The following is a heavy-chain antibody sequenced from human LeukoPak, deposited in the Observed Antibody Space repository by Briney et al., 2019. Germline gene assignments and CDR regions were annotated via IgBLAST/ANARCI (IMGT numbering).Heavy chain of an antibody. D-gene: IGHD4-17*01. Sequence: ASVKVSCKASGYTFTSYGISWVRQAPGQGLEWMGWISAYNGNTNYAQKLQGRVTMTTDTSTSTAYMELRSLRSEDTAVYYCARCGDYNSFEWFDPWGQGTLVTVSS. CDR1: GYTFTSYG. J-gene: IGHJ5*02. V-gene: IGHV1-18*01. CDR2: ISAYNGNT. CDR3: ARCGDYNSFEWFDP.